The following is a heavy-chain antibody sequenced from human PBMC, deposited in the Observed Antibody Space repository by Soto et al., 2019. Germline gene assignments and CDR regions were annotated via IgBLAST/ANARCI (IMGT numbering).Heavy chain of an antibody. D-gene: IGHD3-16*01. J-gene: IGHJ4*02. Sequence: GGSLRLSCAASGFPFNTFEMNWIRQVPGKGLEWLSYITGSGDTYYADSVKGRFTISRDNAKNSLYLQMTSLRVEDTAVYFCVGGGLSFFDYWGQGALVTVSS. V-gene: IGHV3-48*03. CDR3: VGGGLSFFDY. CDR1: GFPFNTFE. CDR2: ITGSGDT.